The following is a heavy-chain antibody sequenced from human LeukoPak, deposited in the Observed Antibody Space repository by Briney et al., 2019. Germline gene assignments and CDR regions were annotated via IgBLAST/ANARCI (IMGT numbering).Heavy chain of an antibody. V-gene: IGHV4-59*01. J-gene: IGHJ5*02. Sequence: SETLSLTCTVSGGSISSYYWSWLRQPPGKGLEWIGYIYYSGSTNYNPSLKSRVTISVDTSKNQFSLKLSSVTAADTAVYYCARGQQIGWYGSSAVWFDPWGQGTLVTVSS. CDR1: GGSISSYY. CDR3: ARGQQIGWYGSSAVWFDP. CDR2: IYYSGST. D-gene: IGHD6-19*01.